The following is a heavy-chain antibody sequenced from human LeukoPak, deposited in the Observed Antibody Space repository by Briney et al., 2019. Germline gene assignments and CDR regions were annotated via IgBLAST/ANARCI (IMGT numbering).Heavy chain of an antibody. CDR3: ARVNYDILTGYSGAVYYFDY. J-gene: IGHJ4*02. Sequence: ASVKVSCKASGHTFTSYAMHWVRQAPGQRLEWMGWINAGNGNTKYSQKFQGRVTITRDTSASTAYMELSSLRSEDTAVYYCARVNYDILTGYSGAVYYFDYWGQGTLVTVSS. V-gene: IGHV1-3*01. CDR1: GHTFTSYA. D-gene: IGHD3-9*01. CDR2: INAGNGNT.